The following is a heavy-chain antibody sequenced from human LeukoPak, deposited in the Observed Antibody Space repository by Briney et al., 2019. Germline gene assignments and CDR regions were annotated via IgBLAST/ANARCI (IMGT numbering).Heavy chain of an antibody. J-gene: IGHJ3*02. V-gene: IGHV4-4*07. CDR1: GASINTYH. CDR2: FYAAEGT. D-gene: IGHD5-12*01. Sequence: SKTLSLTCIMSGASINTYHWSWIRQSAGKGLEWIGRFYAAEGTHYNPSLSSRVTLSIDTSKNHFSLKLSSVTAADTAVYYCARSAHSGFDIWGQGTMVTVSS. CDR3: ARSAHSGFDI.